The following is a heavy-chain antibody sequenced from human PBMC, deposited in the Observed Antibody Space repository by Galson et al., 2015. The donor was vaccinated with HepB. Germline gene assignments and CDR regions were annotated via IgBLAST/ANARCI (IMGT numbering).Heavy chain of an antibody. D-gene: IGHD3-22*01. J-gene: IGHJ4*02. CDR1: GYTFTNYV. V-gene: IGHV7-4-1*02. CDR3: ARNEGSGSHDY. Sequence: SVKVSCKASGYTFTNYVMNWVRQAPGQGLEWMGWINTNTGTPMFAQGFTGRFVLSLDTSVSTAYLQISGLKPEDTAVYYCARNEGSGSHDYWGQGTLVTVSS. CDR2: INTNTGTP.